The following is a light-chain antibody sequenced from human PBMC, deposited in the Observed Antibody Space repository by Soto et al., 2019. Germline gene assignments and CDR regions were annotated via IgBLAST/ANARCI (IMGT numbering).Light chain of an antibody. CDR2: YDS. V-gene: IGLV3-21*01. CDR1: NIGSKS. Sequence: SYELTQPPSVSVAPGKTASITCGGNNIGSKSVHWYQQKPGQAPVLVISYDSDRPSGIPERFSGSNSGNTATLTISRVEAGDEADYYCQVWESSSDHVLFGEGTQLTVL. J-gene: IGLJ3*02. CDR3: QVWESSSDHVL.